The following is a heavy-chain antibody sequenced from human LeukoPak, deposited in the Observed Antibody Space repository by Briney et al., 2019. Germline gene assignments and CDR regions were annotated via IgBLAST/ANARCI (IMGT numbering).Heavy chain of an antibody. CDR3: AKVLKYQLTFFDY. CDR2: ITVSGGNT. J-gene: IGHJ4*02. CDR1: GFTFSGNA. Sequence: GGSLRLSCAASGFTFSGNAMSWVRQAPGKGLERGSGITVSGGNTYYADSVKGRVTISRENSKNTLYLQMNNLSAEDTALYYCAKVLKYQLTFFDYWGQGTLVGVSS. V-gene: IGHV3-23*01. D-gene: IGHD2-2*01.